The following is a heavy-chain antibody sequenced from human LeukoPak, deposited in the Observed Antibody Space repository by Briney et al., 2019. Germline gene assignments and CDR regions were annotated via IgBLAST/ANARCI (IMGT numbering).Heavy chain of an antibody. CDR3: AKMGY. J-gene: IGHJ4*02. CDR1: GFTFSSYG. CDR2: ISYDGSNK. Sequence: GGSLRLSCAASGFTFSSYGMHWVRQGPGKGLEWVAVISYDGSNKYYADSVKGRFTISRDNSKNTLYLQMNSLRAEDTAVYYCAKMGYWGQGTLVTVSS. V-gene: IGHV3-30*18.